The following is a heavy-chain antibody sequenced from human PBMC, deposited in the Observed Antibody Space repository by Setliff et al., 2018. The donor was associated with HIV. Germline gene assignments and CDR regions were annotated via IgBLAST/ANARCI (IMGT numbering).Heavy chain of an antibody. J-gene: IGHJ6*01. Sequence: SETLSLTCAVSGYSISSGYYWGWIRQPPGKGLEWIGSIYHSGSTYYNPSLKSRVTISVDTSKNQFSLKLSSVTAADTAVYYCARHSGGSFYNFWSGDYYYYGMDVWG. D-gene: IGHD3-3*01. CDR2: IYHSGST. CDR1: GYSISSGYY. V-gene: IGHV4-38-2*01. CDR3: ARHSGGSFYNFWSGDYYYYGMDV.